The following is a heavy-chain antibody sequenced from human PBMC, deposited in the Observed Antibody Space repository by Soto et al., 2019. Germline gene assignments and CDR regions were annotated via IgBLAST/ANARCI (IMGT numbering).Heavy chain of an antibody. J-gene: IGHJ4*02. CDR1: GYTFTGYA. CDR3: ARAVAVPADFDY. Sequence: QVQLVQSGAEEKKPGASVKVSCKASGYTFTGYAVHWVRQAPGQRLEWMGWINAGNGNTKYTQKFQGRITITRETSASTAYXEXSSLRSEDTAVYYCARAVAVPADFDYWGQGTLVTVSS. CDR2: INAGNGNT. V-gene: IGHV1-3*05. D-gene: IGHD6-19*01.